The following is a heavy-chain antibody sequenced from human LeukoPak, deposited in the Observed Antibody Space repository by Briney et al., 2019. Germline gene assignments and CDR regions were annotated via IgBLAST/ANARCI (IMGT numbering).Heavy chain of an antibody. Sequence: GESLKISCKGSGYIFASYWIGWVRQMPGKGLEWRGIIYPGDSDTRYSPSFQGQVTISADKSISTAYLQWSSLKASDTAMYYCARQMDTAMAYNWFDPWGQGTLVTVSS. J-gene: IGHJ5*02. CDR2: IYPGDSDT. CDR3: ARQMDTAMAYNWFDP. D-gene: IGHD5-18*01. V-gene: IGHV5-51*01. CDR1: GYIFASYW.